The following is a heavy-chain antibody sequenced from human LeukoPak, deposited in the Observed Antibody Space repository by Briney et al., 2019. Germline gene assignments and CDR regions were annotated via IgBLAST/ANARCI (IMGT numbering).Heavy chain of an antibody. CDR1: GFTFSSYG. D-gene: IGHD3-22*01. CDR3: TKGDYYDSSGYVY. V-gene: IGHV3-30*18. J-gene: IGHJ4*02. CDR2: ISYDGSNE. Sequence: GGSLRLSCAASGFTFSSYGMHWVRQAPGKGLEWVAVISYDGSNEYYADSVKGRFTISRDNSKNTLYLQMNSLRAEDTAVYYCTKGDYYDSSGYVYWGQGTLVTVSS.